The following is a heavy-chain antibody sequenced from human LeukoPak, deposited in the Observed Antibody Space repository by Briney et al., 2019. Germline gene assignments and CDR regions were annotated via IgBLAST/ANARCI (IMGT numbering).Heavy chain of an antibody. CDR2: IYYSRST. Sequence: SETLSLTCTVSGGSISSYYWSWIRQPPGKGLEWIGYIYYSRSTNYNPSLKSRATISVDTSKNQFSLKLSSVTAADTAVYYCARSYYQSPYYYYMDVWGKGTTVTVSS. J-gene: IGHJ6*03. V-gene: IGHV4-59*01. CDR1: GGSISSYY. CDR3: ARSYYQSPYYYYMDV. D-gene: IGHD1-26*01.